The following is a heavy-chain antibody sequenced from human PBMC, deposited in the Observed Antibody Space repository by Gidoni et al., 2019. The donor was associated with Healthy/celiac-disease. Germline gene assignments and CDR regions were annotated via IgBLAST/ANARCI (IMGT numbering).Heavy chain of an antibody. V-gene: IGHV4-34*01. J-gene: IGHJ4*02. CDR1: GVSLSSYY. D-gene: IGHD2-2*01. CDR3: ARGRIVVVPAAYRFGGGVFDY. CDR2: INTSGST. Sequence: QVQLQQPGAGLSQPSETLSLTCAASGVSLSSYYWSWIRQPPGKGLEWIGEINTSGSTNYNPTVKSRVTISVDTSMNQSSLKLSSVTAADTGVYYCARGRIVVVPAAYRFGGGVFDYWGQGTLVTVSS.